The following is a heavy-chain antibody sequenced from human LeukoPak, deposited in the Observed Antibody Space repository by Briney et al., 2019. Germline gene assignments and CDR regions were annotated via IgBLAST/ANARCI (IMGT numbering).Heavy chain of an antibody. V-gene: IGHV3-64D*09. CDR2: ISTNGGHT. CDR3: VKDLLGYCSSTSCYATGPFDY. CDR1: GFSFSNYA. Sequence: GVSLRLSCSASGFSFSNYAMHWVRQAPGKGLEYVSAISTNGGHTYYADSVQGRFTISRDDSKNTLYLQMSSLRAEDTALYYCVKDLLGYCSSTSCYATGPFDYWGQGTLVTVSS. J-gene: IGHJ4*02. D-gene: IGHD2-2*01.